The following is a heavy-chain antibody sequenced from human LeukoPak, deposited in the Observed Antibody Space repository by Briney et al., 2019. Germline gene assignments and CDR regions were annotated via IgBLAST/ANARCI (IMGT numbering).Heavy chain of an antibody. J-gene: IGHJ4*01. CDR1: GASISSGNW. D-gene: IGHD4-23*01. Sequence: PSGTLSLTCTVSGASISSGNWWTWVRQPPGKGLEWIGEVFHGGSANYNPSLKSRVTMSVDKSKSHFSLNLISVTAADTAVYYCLYGGNSGDWLYWGQGTRVTASS. CDR2: VFHGGSA. CDR3: LYGGNSGDWLY. V-gene: IGHV4-4*02.